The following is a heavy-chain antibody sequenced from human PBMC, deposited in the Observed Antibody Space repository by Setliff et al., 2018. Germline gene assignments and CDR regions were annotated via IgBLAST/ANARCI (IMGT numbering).Heavy chain of an antibody. Sequence: SETLSLTCTVSGGSVSSSSYYWNWIRRPAGKGLEWIGRIYASGRTDYNPSLQSRVSISLDTSQSQFSLRLSSVTAADPALYFCARVRNDYPYYIDSWGQGILVTVSS. CDR2: IYASGRT. V-gene: IGHV4-61*02. J-gene: IGHJ4*02. D-gene: IGHD4-17*01. CDR3: ARVRNDYPYYIDS. CDR1: GGSVSSSSYY.